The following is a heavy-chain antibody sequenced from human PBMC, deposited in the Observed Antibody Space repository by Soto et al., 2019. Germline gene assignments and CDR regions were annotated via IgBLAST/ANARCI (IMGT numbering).Heavy chain of an antibody. D-gene: IGHD1-26*01. CDR1: GGTFSSYA. CDR2: IIPIFGTA. CDR3: ARQVGATLNDY. V-gene: IGHV1-69*12. J-gene: IGHJ4*02. Sequence: QVQLVQSGAEVKKPGSSVKVSCKASGGTFSSYAISWVRQAPGQGLEWMGGIIPIFGTANFAQKFQGRVTITAAEATSTAYMELSRLRSEGTAVYYCARQVGATLNDYWGQGTLVTVSS.